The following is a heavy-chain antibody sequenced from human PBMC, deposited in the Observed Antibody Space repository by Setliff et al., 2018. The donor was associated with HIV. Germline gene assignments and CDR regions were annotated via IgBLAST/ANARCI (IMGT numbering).Heavy chain of an antibody. CDR1: GYTLTSNY. D-gene: IGHD6-19*01. Sequence: GASVKVSCKASGYTLTSNYMHWVRQATGQGLEWMGWMNPNSGNTGYAQKFQGRVTMTRNTSISTAYMELSSLRSEDTAVYYCARKYTGGPLDYWGQGTLVTVSS. CDR2: MNPNSGNT. CDR3: ARKYTGGPLDY. V-gene: IGHV1-8*02. J-gene: IGHJ4*02.